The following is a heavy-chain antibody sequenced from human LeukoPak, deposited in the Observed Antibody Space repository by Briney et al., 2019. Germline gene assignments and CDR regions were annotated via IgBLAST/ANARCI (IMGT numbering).Heavy chain of an antibody. V-gene: IGHV4-30-4*01. CDR2: IYYSGST. Sequence: SQTLSLTCTVSGGSISSGDYYWSWIRQPPGKGLEWIGYIYYSGSTYYNPSLKSRVTITVDTSKNQFSLKLSSVTAADTAVYYCATTHYDILTGYYGYFDHWGQGTLVTVSS. CDR1: GGSISSGDYY. CDR3: ATTHYDILTGYYGYFDH. J-gene: IGHJ4*02. D-gene: IGHD3-9*01.